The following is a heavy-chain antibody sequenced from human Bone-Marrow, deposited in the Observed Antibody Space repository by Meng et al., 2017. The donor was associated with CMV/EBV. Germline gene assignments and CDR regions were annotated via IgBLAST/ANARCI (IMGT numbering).Heavy chain of an antibody. CDR2: ISGSGGST. D-gene: IGHD6-6*01. CDR1: GFTFSSYA. V-gene: IGHV3-23*01. J-gene: IGHJ6*02. CDR3: ARDLMKNRGSSPAPWGMDV. Sequence: GESLKISCAASGFTFSSYAMSWVRQAPGKGLEWVSAISGSGGSTYYAVSVKGRFTISRDNSKNTLYLQMNSLRAEDTAVYYCARDLMKNRGSSPAPWGMDVWGQGTTVTVSS.